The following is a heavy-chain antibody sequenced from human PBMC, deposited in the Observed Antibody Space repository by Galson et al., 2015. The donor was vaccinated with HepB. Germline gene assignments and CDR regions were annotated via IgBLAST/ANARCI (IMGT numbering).Heavy chain of an antibody. Sequence: SLRLSCAASGFSFSTWAVTWVRQAPGKGLEWVSVITSTGDTIYYADSVKGRFTVSRDNSKSTLYLQLSNLRADDTAVYYCAKNYGYFDSWGQGTLVPVSS. CDR1: GFSFSTWA. CDR2: ITSTGDTI. CDR3: AKNYGYFDS. D-gene: IGHD4-17*01. J-gene: IGHJ4*02. V-gene: IGHV3-23*01.